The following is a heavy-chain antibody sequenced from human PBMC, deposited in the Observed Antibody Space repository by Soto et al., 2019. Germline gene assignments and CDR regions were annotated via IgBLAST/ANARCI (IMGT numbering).Heavy chain of an antibody. D-gene: IGHD3-16*01. V-gene: IGHV4-30-4*01. CDR1: GASISSDDYY. Sequence: SETLSLTCTVSGASISSDDYYWTWIRQPPGKGLEWIGNTQYSGSTYYNPSLKSRVTTSIDTSKNQFSMKLSSVTAADTAMYYCVRGLPASPARLGMDLWGPGNTVTVSS. CDR2: TQYSGST. CDR3: VRGLPASPARLGMDL. J-gene: IGHJ6*02.